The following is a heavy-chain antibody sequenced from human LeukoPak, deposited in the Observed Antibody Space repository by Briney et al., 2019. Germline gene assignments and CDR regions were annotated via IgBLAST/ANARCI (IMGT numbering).Heavy chain of an antibody. D-gene: IGHD2/OR15-2a*01. CDR3: VSFYETY. CDR2: INSDGSWT. J-gene: IGHJ4*02. Sequence: GGSLRLSCAASGNYWMHWVRQVPGKGLVWVSRINSDGSWTSYADSVKGRFTISKDNAKNTVYLQMNSLRAEDTAVYYCVSFYETYWGRGTLVTVSS. CDR1: GNYW. V-gene: IGHV3-74*01.